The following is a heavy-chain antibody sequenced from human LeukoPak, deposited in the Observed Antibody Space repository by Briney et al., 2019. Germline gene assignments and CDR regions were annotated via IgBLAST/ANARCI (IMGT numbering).Heavy chain of an antibody. D-gene: IGHD6-19*01. J-gene: IGHJ4*02. CDR1: GFTFSTYT. V-gene: IGHV3-23*01. Sequence: GGSLRLSCAASGFTFSTYTMSWVRPAPGKGLEWVSSIYNSGAGIFYADSVKGRFTISRDNAKITLYLQMNSLRAEDTAVYYCAKDVAPDSGWDLDYWGQGTLVTVSS. CDR2: IYNSGAGI. CDR3: AKDVAPDSGWDLDY.